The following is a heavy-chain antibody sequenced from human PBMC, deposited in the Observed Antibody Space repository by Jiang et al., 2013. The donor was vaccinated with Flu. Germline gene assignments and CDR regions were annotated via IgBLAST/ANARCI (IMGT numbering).Heavy chain of an antibody. CDR3: AKPTTVTTPFDY. CDR2: IRYDGSNK. Sequence: GGGVVQPGGSLRLSCAASGFTFSSYGMHWVRQAPGKGLEWVAFIRYDGSNKYYADSVKGRFTISRDNSKNTLYLQMNSLRAEDTAVYYCAKPTTVTTPFDYWGQGTLVTVSS. V-gene: IGHV3-30*02. D-gene: IGHD4-17*01. CDR1: GFTFSSYG. J-gene: IGHJ4*02.